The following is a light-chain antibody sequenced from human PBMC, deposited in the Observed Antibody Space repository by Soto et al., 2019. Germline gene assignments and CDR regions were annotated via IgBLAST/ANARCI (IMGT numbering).Light chain of an antibody. V-gene: IGKV1-27*01. CDR2: APS. J-gene: IGKJ3*01. CDR1: QGISNY. Sequence: DIQMTQSPSSLSASVGDRVTITCRASQGISNYLAWYQQKPGKVPKLLIYAPSTLQSGVPSRFSGSGSGTDFSLTISGLQPEDVATYYCQKYNRAPRTFGPGTKVDIK. CDR3: QKYNRAPRT.